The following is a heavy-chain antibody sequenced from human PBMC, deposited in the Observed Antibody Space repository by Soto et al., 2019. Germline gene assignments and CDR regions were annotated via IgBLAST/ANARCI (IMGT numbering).Heavy chain of an antibody. Sequence: EVQLVESGGGLVQPGGSLRLSCAASGFTFSTYSINWVRQAPGKGLEWISYISSSSSTIYYAESVKGRFTISRDNAKNSLYLQMSSLRAEDTAVYYCARTLGMDVWGQGTTVTVSS. CDR2: ISSSSSTI. CDR1: GFTFSTYS. J-gene: IGHJ6*02. V-gene: IGHV3-48*01. CDR3: ARTLGMDV.